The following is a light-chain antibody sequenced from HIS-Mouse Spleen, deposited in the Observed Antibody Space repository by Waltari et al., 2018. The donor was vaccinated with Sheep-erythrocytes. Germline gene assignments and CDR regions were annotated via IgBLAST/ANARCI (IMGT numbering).Light chain of an antibody. CDR3: LQDYNYPCT. CDR1: QGIRND. Sequence: AIQITQSPSSLSASVGDRVTITCRASQGIRNDLGWYQQKPGKAPKLLIYAASSLQSGVPSTFSGSGSGTDFTLTISSRQPEDFATYYCLQDYNYPCTFGQGTKLEIK. J-gene: IGKJ2*02. V-gene: IGKV1-6*01. CDR2: AAS.